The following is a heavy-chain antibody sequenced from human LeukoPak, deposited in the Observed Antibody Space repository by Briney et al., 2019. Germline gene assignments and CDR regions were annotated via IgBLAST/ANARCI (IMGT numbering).Heavy chain of an antibody. J-gene: IGHJ6*02. Sequence: GGSLRLSCAASGFTFSSYAMSWERQAPGNGLEWVSVISGSSLSAYYADSVKGRFTISRDNSKNTLCLQMNSLRVEDTAVYYCAKDPCTDGVCYTYSYYGMDVWGLGTTVTVSS. CDR1: GFTFSSYA. D-gene: IGHD2-8*01. CDR2: ISGSSLSA. CDR3: AKDPCTDGVCYTYSYYGMDV. V-gene: IGHV3-23*01.